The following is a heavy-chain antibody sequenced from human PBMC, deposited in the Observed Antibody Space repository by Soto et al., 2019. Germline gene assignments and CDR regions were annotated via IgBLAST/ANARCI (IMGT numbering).Heavy chain of an antibody. V-gene: IGHV1-8*01. Sequence: QVQLVQSGAEVKKPGASVKVSCKASGYTFTSYDINWVRQATGQGLEWMGWMNPNSGNTGYAQKFQGRVTMTRNTSISKAYMELSSRRSEDTAVYYCARSIKGWGYDYDYGMDVWGQGTTVTVSS. CDR2: MNPNSGNT. J-gene: IGHJ6*02. D-gene: IGHD5-12*01. CDR3: ARSIKGWGYDYDYGMDV. CDR1: GYTFTSYD.